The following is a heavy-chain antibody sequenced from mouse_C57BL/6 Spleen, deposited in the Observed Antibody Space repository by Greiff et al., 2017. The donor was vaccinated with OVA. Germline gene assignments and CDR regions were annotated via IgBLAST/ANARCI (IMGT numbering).Heavy chain of an antibody. V-gene: IGHV1-55*01. J-gene: IGHJ2*01. Sequence: QVQLQQPGAELVKPGASVKMSCKASGYTFTSYWITWVKQRPGQGLEWIGDIYPGSGSTNYNEKFKSKATLTVDTSSSTAYMQLSSLTSEGPAVYYCAIGISGYDFDYWGQGTTLTVSS. D-gene: IGHD3-2*02. CDR1: GYTFTSYW. CDR3: AIGISGYDFDY. CDR2: IYPGSGST.